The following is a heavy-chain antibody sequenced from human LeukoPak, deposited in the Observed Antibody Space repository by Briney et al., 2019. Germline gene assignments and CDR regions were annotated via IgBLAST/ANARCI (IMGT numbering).Heavy chain of an antibody. Sequence: SQTLSLTCAISGDSVSRNTAAWNWIRQSPSRGLECLGRTYYRSKWYNDYAVSVRSRITINPDTSKNQFSLQLNSVTPEDTAVYFCARDGWPAFDYWGQGTLVTVSS. CDR1: GDSVSRNTAA. J-gene: IGHJ4*02. CDR3: ARDGWPAFDY. V-gene: IGHV6-1*01. D-gene: IGHD2-15*01. CDR2: TYYRSKWYN.